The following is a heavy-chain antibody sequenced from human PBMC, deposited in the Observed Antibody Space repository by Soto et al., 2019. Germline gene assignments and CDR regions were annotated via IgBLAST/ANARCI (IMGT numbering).Heavy chain of an antibody. Sequence: SETLSLTCGVSGDSISNSRFYWAWIRQPPGEGLEWIGSIYHTGNAYYNPSLKSRVTISVDTSKNQFSLKVTSVTAADTALYYCSRDYFDSSDYTTNWFDPWGQGTLVTVSS. CDR2: IYHTGNA. CDR3: SRDYFDSSDYTTNWFDP. CDR1: GDSISNSRFY. D-gene: IGHD3-22*01. V-gene: IGHV4-39*01. J-gene: IGHJ5*02.